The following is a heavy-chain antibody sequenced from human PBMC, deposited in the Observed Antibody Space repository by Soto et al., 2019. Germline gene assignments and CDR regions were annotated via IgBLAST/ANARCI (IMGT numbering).Heavy chain of an antibody. CDR3: VRDGCSGGSCYSSYFEY. V-gene: IGHV3-21*01. CDR2: ISSTSSYI. Sequence: EVQLVESGGGLVKPGGSLRLSCAASGFTFHNYYMNWVRQAPGKALEWVSSISSTSSYIYYADSVKGRFTISRDNAMSSVSLQMNSLRVEDTAVYYCVRDGCSGGSCYSSYFEYWGQGTLVTVPS. J-gene: IGHJ4*02. CDR1: GFTFHNYY. D-gene: IGHD2-15*01.